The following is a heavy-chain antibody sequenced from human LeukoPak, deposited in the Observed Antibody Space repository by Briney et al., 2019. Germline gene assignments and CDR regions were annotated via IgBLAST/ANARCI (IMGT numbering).Heavy chain of an antibody. D-gene: IGHD3-3*01. CDR2: ISGSGGST. CDR1: GFTFSSYA. CDR3: AKAPDFWSGYYYFDY. J-gene: IGHJ4*02. Sequence: GGSLRLSCAASGFTFSSYAMSWVRQAPGKGLEWVSAISGSGGSTYYADSVKGRFTISRDNSKNTLYLQMNSLRAEDTAVYYCAKAPDFWSGYYYFDYWGQGTLVTVSS. V-gene: IGHV3-23*01.